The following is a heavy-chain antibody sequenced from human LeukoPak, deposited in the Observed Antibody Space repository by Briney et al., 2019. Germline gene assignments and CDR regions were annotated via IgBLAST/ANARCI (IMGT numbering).Heavy chain of an antibody. Sequence: SETLSLTCTVSGGSISSSSYYWGWIRQPPGKGLEWIGTIYYRGSTYYNPSLKSRVTISVDTSKKQFSLKLSSVTAADTAVYYCARHEAAYCGGDCYLRAFDIWGQGTMVTASS. V-gene: IGHV4-39*01. CDR3: ARHEAAYCGGDCYLRAFDI. CDR1: GGSISSSSYY. CDR2: IYYRGST. D-gene: IGHD2-21*02. J-gene: IGHJ3*02.